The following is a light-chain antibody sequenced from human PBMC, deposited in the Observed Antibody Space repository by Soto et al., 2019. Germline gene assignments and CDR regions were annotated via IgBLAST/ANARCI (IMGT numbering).Light chain of an antibody. V-gene: IGKV3-15*01. CDR1: QSVSSN. J-gene: IGKJ5*01. CDR3: QQRSNWPPAIT. CDR2: GAS. Sequence: EIVMTQSPATPSVSPGERATLSFRASQSVSSNLAWYQQKPGQAPRLLIYGASTRATGIPARFSGSGSGTEFTLTISSLQSEDFAVYYCQQRSNWPPAITFGQGTRLEIK.